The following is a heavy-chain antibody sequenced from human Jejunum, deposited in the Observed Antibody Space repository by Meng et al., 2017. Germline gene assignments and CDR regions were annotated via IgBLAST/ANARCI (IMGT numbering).Heavy chain of an antibody. D-gene: IGHD6-19*01. V-gene: IGHV3-23*01. Sequence: GGSLRLSCAASGFTFSNFGMSWVRQAPGKGLEWVSSISGRGAGSYLADSVKGRFTISRDNSKNTVWLQMNSLRAEDTAVYYCAKGHIEVPGKTFFDYWGQGTLVTVSS. CDR3: AKGHIEVPGKTFFDY. CDR2: ISGRGAGS. J-gene: IGHJ4*02. CDR1: GFTFSNFG.